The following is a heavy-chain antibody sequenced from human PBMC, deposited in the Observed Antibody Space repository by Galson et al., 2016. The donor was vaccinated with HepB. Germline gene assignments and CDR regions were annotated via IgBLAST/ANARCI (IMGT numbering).Heavy chain of an antibody. D-gene: IGHD4-23*01. CDR1: GFAFSSHW. J-gene: IGHJ5*02. Sequence: SLRLSCAASGFAFSSHWMHWVRQDLGKGLVGVSRINSDGTISNYADSVKGRFTISRDNAKNTLYLQMNSLRAEDTAVYFCVRDHSVVPTTAYNWFDPWGLEPWSPSPQ. CDR3: VRDHSVVPTTAYNWFDP. V-gene: IGHV3-74*01. CDR2: INSDGTIS.